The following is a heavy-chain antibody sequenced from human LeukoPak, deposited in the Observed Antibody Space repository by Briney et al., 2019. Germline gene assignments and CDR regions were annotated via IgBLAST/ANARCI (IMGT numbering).Heavy chain of an antibody. CDR1: GYTFSGSY. V-gene: IGHV1-2*06. J-gene: IGHJ6*03. CDR3: ARSAEHCNNGVCFTDYYMDV. CDR2: INPNSGDT. Sequence: ASVKVSCKTSGYTFSGSYIHWVRQAPGQGLEWMGRINPNSGDTNYAQNFHGRVTMTRDTSIATAYMELSSLTSDDTAVYFCARSAEHCNNGVCFTDYYMDVWGKGTTVTVSS. D-gene: IGHD2-8*01.